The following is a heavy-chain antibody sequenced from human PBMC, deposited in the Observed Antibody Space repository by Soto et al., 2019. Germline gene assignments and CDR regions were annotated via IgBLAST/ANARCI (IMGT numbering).Heavy chain of an antibody. CDR1: GYTFTSYD. J-gene: IGHJ6*03. V-gene: IGHV1-8*01. CDR2: MNPNSGNT. Sequence: QVQLVQSGAEVKKPGASVKVSCKASGYTFTSYDINWVRQATGQGLEWMGWMNPNSGNTGYAQKFQGRVTMTRNTSISTAYMELSSLRSEDTAVYCCARSLTSPGGDYYMDVWGKGTTVTVSS. CDR3: ARSLTSPGGDYYMDV. D-gene: IGHD3-16*01.